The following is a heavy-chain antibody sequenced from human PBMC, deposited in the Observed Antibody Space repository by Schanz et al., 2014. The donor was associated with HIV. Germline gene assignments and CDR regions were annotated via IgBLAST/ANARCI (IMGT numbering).Heavy chain of an antibody. CDR2: IKGDGISV. D-gene: IGHD5-18*01. CDR1: GFTVSSDY. CDR3: ARGDAALGDY. J-gene: IGHJ4*02. V-gene: IGHV3-66*02. Sequence: EQLVESGGGVVQPGKSLRLSCAVSGFTVSSDYMTWVRQVPGQGLEWISLIKGDGISVNYADSVKGRFTISRDNSKNTLYLQMNSLRAEDTAVYYCARGDAALGDYWGQGTLVTVSS.